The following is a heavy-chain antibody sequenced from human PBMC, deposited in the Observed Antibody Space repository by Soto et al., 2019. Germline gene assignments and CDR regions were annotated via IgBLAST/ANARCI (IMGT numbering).Heavy chain of an antibody. D-gene: IGHD3-22*01. V-gene: IGHV3-23*01. J-gene: IGHJ4*02. Sequence: HPGGSLRLSCAASGFTFSSYAMSWVRQAPGKGLEWVSAISGSGGSAYYADSVKGRFTISRDNSKNTLYLQMNSLRAEDTAVYYCAKDLNYYDSSGYYPALYYFDYWGQGTLVTVSS. CDR1: GFTFSSYA. CDR3: AKDLNYYDSSGYYPALYYFDY. CDR2: ISGSGGSA.